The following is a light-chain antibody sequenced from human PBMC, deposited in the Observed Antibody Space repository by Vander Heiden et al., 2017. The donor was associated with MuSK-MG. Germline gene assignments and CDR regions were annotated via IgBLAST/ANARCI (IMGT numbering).Light chain of an antibody. CDR2: EEN. CDR1: RGSIANNY. J-gene: IGLJ2*01. V-gene: IGLV6-57*03. CDR3: QSYDVNNHVV. Sequence: NFMLTQPHSVSESPGRTVIISCTRNRGSIANNYVQWFQQRPGSAPTTVIYEENKRPSGGPDRFSGSIDASSNSASLTISGLQTEDEADYYCQSYDVNNHVVFGGGTKLTVL.